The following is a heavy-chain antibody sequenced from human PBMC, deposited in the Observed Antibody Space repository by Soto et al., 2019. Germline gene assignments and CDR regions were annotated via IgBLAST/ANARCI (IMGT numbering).Heavy chain of an antibody. CDR1: GFSFDDYA. V-gene: IGHV3-9*01. J-gene: IGHJ6*03. CDR3: AKGFCSSAKCYTYSYMDV. CDR2: VSWNSGTI. D-gene: IGHD2-2*01. Sequence: EVQLVESGGGLVQPGRSLRLSCAASGFSFDDYAMHWVRQGPGKGLEWVSGVSWNSGTIVYADSVKGRFTISRDNAKNSLYLEMNGLGAEDTALYYCAKGFCSSAKCYTYSYMDVWCKGTTVTV.